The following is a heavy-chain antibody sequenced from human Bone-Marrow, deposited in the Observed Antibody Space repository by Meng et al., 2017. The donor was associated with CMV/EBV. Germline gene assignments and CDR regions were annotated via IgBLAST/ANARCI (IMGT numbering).Heavy chain of an antibody. Sequence: ASVKVSCKASGYTFTGYYINWVRQAPGQGLEWMARIDPSGDSPTYAQNFQGRVTMTRDTPTTTVYLDLTSLTSGDTAMYYCARDAPGEDKWDWGQGTLITVSS. CDR2: IDPSGDSP. D-gene: IGHD2-15*01. CDR3: ARDAPGEDKWD. V-gene: IGHV1-46*01. J-gene: IGHJ4*02. CDR1: GYTFTGYY.